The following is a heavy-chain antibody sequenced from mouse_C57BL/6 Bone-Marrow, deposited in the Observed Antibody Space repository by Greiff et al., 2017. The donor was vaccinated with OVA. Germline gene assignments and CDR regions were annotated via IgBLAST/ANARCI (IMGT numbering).Heavy chain of an antibody. Sequence: EVHLVESGAELVRPGASVKLSCTASGFNIKDDYMHWVKQRPEQGLEWIGWIDPADGDTEYTSKFQGKATITADTSSNTAYLQLSSLTSEDTAVYYCTTVGYYLDYWGQGTTLTVSS. D-gene: IGHD2-3*01. CDR1: GFNIKDDY. CDR2: IDPADGDT. CDR3: TTVGYYLDY. J-gene: IGHJ2*01. V-gene: IGHV14-4*01.